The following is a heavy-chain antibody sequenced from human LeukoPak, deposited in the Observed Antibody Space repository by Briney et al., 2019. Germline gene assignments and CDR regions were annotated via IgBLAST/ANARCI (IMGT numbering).Heavy chain of an antibody. V-gene: IGHV3-7*01. J-gene: IGHJ5*02. CDR2: INQDGSEK. CDR1: GYTFTSYW. D-gene: IGHD2-15*01. Sequence: GGSLRLSCAASGYTFTSYWMTWVRQVSGQGLEWVANINQDGSEKHHADSVKGRFTISRDNAKNSLYLQMNSLRAEDTAVYYCARDARSDCSGGSCFSWFDPWGQGTLVTVSS. CDR3: ARDARSDCSGGSCFSWFDP.